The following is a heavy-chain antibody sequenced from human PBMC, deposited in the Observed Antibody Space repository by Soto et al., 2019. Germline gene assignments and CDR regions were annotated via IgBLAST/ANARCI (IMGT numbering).Heavy chain of an antibody. D-gene: IGHD2-2*01. J-gene: IGHJ4*02. CDR3: ARTGYCSSTSCYLTPVDYYFDY. CDR2: IIPIFGTA. CDR1: GGTFSSYA. Sequence: GXSVKVSCKASGGTFSSYAISWVRQAPVQGLEWMGGIIPIFGTANYAQKFQGRVTITADESTSTAYMELSSLRSEDTAVYYCARTGYCSSTSCYLTPVDYYFDYWGQGTLVTVSS. V-gene: IGHV1-69*01.